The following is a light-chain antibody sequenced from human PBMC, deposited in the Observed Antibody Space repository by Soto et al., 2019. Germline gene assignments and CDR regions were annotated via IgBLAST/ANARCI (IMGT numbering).Light chain of an antibody. V-gene: IGKV1-13*02. CDR2: DAS. CDR3: QQFDSYPIT. J-gene: IGKJ5*01. Sequence: AIQLTQSPSSLSASVGDRVTITCRASQGISSALAWYQQKPGKAPKLLIYDASSLESGVPSRFSGSGSGTDFTLTIRRLQPEHFATYYCQQFDSYPITFGHGTRLETK. CDR1: QGISSA.